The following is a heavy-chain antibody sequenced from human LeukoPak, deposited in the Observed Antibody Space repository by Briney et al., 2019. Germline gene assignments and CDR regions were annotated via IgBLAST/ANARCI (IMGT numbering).Heavy chain of an antibody. CDR1: GYSFTSFA. CDR3: ARLRLEQFSSGLDY. Sequence: GASVKVSCKASGYSFTSFAISWVRQAPGQGLEWMGWINRYNGETTYAQNLPGRFTMTTDTSPSTAYLRLSSLRSDDTAVYYCARLRLEQFSSGLDYWGQGTLVTVSS. CDR2: INRYNGET. V-gene: IGHV1-18*01. J-gene: IGHJ4*02. D-gene: IGHD3-16*01.